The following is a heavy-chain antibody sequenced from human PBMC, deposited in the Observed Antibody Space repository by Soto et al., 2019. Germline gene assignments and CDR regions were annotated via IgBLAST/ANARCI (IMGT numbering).Heavy chain of an antibody. CDR1: GGSISSSSHY. J-gene: IGHJ4*02. CDR3: ARRYRFGNDD. V-gene: IGHV4-39*01. D-gene: IGHD3-10*01. CDR2: IYYSGST. Sequence: PSETLSLTCTVSGGSISSSSHYWGWIRQPPGKGLEWIGSIYYSGSTYYNPSLKSRVTISVDTSKNQFSLKLSSVAAADTAVYYCARRYRFGNDDRGQRTPVTVSS.